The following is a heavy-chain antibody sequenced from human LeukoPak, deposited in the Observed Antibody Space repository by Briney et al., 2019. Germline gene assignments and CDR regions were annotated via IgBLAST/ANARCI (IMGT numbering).Heavy chain of an antibody. V-gene: IGHV3-30-3*01. J-gene: IGHJ4*02. CDR3: ARGPVTTVTTFDY. D-gene: IGHD4-17*01. CDR2: ISYDGSNK. CDR1: GFTFSSYA. Sequence: GGSLRLSCGASGFTFSSYAMHWVRQAPGKGLEWVAVISYDGSNKYYADSVKGRFTISRDNSKNTLYLQMNSLRAEDTAVYYCARGPVTTVTTFDYWGQGTLVTVSS.